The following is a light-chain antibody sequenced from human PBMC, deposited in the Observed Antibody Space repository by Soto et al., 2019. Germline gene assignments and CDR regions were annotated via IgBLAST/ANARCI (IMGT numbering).Light chain of an antibody. CDR2: DVS. CDR1: GSDVGGYKD. V-gene: IGLV2-14*01. CDR3: SSYTTSSTVI. J-gene: IGLJ2*01. Sequence: QSALTQPASVSGSPGQSITISCTGTGSDVGGYKDVSWYQQHPGKAPKLMIYDVSIRASGVSNRFSGSKSGDTASLTISGLQAEDEADYYCSSYTTSSTVIFGGGTKVTVL.